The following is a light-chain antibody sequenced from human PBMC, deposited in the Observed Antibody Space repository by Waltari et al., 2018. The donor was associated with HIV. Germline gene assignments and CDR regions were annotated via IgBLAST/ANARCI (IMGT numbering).Light chain of an antibody. CDR3: SSYTSSSVV. J-gene: IGLJ2*01. CDR1: SSDVGGYNY. CDR2: DVS. Sequence: LTQPASVSGSPGQSITISCTGTSSDVGGYNYVSWYQQHPGKAPKRMIYDVSNRPSGVSNLFSGSKSGNTSSLTISGLQAEEEADYYCSSYTSSSVVFGGGTKLTVL. V-gene: IGLV2-14*03.